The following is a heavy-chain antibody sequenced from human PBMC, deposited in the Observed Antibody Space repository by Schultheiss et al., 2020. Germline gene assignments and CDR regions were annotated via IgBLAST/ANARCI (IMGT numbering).Heavy chain of an antibody. CDR1: GFTFSSYA. CDR3: ARDSVRSCVAQDAFDI. V-gene: IGHV3-30-3*01. Sequence: GESLKISCAASGFTFSSYAMHWVRQAPGKGLEWVAVISYDGSNKYYADSVKGRFTISRDNSKNTLYLQMNSLRAEDTAVYYCARDSVRSCVAQDAFDIWGQGTMGTVSS. CDR2: ISYDGSNK. D-gene: IGHD3-10*01. J-gene: IGHJ3*02.